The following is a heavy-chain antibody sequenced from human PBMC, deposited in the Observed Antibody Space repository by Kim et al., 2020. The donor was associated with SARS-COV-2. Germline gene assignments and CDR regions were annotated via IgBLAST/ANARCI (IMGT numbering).Heavy chain of an antibody. CDR3: ARFGLTYYYDSSGSSPHLGVFDY. CDR2: IYYSGST. V-gene: IGHV4-31*03. Sequence: SETLSLTCTVSGGSISSGGYYWSWIRQHPGKGLEWIGYIYYSGSTYYNPSLKSRVTISVDTSNNQFSLKLSSVTAADTAVYYCARFGLTYYYDSSGSSPHLGVFDYWGQGTLVTVSS. CDR1: GGSISSGGYY. J-gene: IGHJ4*02. D-gene: IGHD3-22*01.